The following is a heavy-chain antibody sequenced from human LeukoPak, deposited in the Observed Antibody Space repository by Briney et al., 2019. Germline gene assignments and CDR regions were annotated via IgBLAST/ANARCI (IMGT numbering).Heavy chain of an antibody. D-gene: IGHD2-15*01. Sequence: SETLSLTCTVSGGSISSSSYYWGWIRQPPGKGLEWIGSIYYSGSTYYNPSLKSRVTISVDTSKKQFSLKLTSVTAADTAVYYCARETPQEVVAATRAGGYHFDFWGQGTLVTVSS. CDR3: ARETPQEVVAATRAGGYHFDF. V-gene: IGHV4-39*07. CDR2: IYYSGST. CDR1: GGSISSSSYY. J-gene: IGHJ4*02.